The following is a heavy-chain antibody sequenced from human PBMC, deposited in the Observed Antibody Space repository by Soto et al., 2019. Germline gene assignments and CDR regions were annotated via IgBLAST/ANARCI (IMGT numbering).Heavy chain of an antibody. CDR2: IKSKTDGGTT. CDR1: GFTFSNAW. Sequence: EVQLVESGGGLVKPGGSLRLSCAASGFTFSNAWMNWVRQAPGKGLEWVGRIKSKTDGGTTDYAEPVKGRFTISRDDAQHTLNLKINSLTTERTAVYYSTTLKLPTIDYYYYDMEVGGQGTTL. D-gene: IGHD5-12*01. CDR3: TTLKLPTIDYYYYDMEV. J-gene: IGHJ6*01. V-gene: IGHV3-15*07.